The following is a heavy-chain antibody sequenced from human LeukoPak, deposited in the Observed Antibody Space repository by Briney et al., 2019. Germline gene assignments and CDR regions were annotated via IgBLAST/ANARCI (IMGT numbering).Heavy chain of an antibody. Sequence: GGSLRLSCAASGFTFSDYFMTWIRQAPGKGLEWVSYISSSSTIYYVDSVKGRFTISRDNAKNSLYLQMNSLRAEDTAVYYCARGLKGYGSGSYYIGHSLDYWGQGTLVTVSS. V-gene: IGHV3-69-1*01. CDR1: GFTFSDYF. J-gene: IGHJ4*02. CDR2: ISSSSTI. CDR3: ARGLKGYGSGSYYIGHSLDY. D-gene: IGHD3-10*01.